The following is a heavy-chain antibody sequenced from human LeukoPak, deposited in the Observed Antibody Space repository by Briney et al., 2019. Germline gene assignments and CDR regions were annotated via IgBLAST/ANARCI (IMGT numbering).Heavy chain of an antibody. J-gene: IGHJ4*02. CDR3: ARVVHSGSYFFDS. CDR2: IYHSGNT. CDR1: GGSFSGYY. V-gene: IGHV4-34*01. D-gene: IGHD1-26*01. Sequence: SETLSLTCAVYGGSFSGYYWGWIRQPPGKGLEWIATIYHSGNTYYNPSLKSRVTISVDTSKNQFSLQLSSVTAADTALYYCARVVHSGSYFFDSWSQGTLVTVSS.